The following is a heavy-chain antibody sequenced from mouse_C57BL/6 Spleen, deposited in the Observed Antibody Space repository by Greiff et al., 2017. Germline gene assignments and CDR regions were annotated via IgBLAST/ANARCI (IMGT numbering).Heavy chain of an antibody. Sequence: QVQLQQSGAELVKPGASVKLSCKASGYTFTEYTIHWVKQRSGQGLEWIGWFYPGSGSIKYNEKFKDKATLTADKSSSTVYMELSRLTSEDSAVYFCARHEDGDYSNYVWYFDVWGTGTTVTVSS. J-gene: IGHJ1*03. D-gene: IGHD2-5*01. CDR1: GYTFTEYT. CDR2: FYPGSGSI. V-gene: IGHV1-62-2*01. CDR3: ARHEDGDYSNYVWYFDV.